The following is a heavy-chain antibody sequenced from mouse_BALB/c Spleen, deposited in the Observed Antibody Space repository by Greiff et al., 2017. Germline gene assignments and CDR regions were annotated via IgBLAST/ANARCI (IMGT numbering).Heavy chain of an antibody. CDR1: GFTFSSFG. CDR2: ISSGSSTI. D-gene: IGHD2-1*01. J-gene: IGHJ3*01. Sequence: EVQLMESGGGLVQPGGSRKLSCAASGFTFSSFGMHWVRQAPEKGLEWVAYISSGSSTIYYADTVKGRFTISRDNPKNTLFLQMTSLRSEDTAMYYCARSGNYGNYYAYWGQGTLVTVSA. CDR3: ARSGNYGNYYAY. V-gene: IGHV5-17*02.